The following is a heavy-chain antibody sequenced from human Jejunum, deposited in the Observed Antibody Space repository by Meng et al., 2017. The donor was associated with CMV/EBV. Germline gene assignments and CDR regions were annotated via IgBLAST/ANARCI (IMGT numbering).Heavy chain of an antibody. Sequence: SRSLSCAASGFTFSNYAMNWVRQAPGKGPEWVSSISESGTNTDYADSVKGRFTISRDNSKNTLYLQMDSLRADDTAVYYCAKQFVRAWGQGTLVTVSS. CDR3: AKQFVRA. CDR1: GFTFSNYA. CDR2: ISESGTNT. J-gene: IGHJ5*02. D-gene: IGHD5-24*01. V-gene: IGHV3-23*01.